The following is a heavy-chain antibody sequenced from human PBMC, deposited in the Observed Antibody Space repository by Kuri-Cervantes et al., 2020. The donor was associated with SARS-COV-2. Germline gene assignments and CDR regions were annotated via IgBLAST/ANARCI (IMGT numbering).Heavy chain of an antibody. CDR1: GGPISSYY. CDR2: IYYSGST. D-gene: IGHD3-10*01. V-gene: IGHV4-39*01. J-gene: IGHJ6*02. Sequence: ESLKISCTVPGGPISSYYWSWIRQPPGKGLEWIGSIYYSGSTYYNPSLKSRVTISVDTSKNQFSLKLSSVTAADTAVYYCARQGTGYYGSGSYYYYYYGMDVWGQGTTVTVSS. CDR3: ARQGTGYYGSGSYYYYYYGMDV.